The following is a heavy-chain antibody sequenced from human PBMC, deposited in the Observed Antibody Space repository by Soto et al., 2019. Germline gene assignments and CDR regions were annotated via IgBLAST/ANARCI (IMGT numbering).Heavy chain of an antibody. CDR3: AKGAGDYGAKKRNWYFDL. CDR1: GFTFSSYG. D-gene: IGHD4-17*01. CDR2: ISYDGSNK. Sequence: QVQLVESGGGVVQPGRSLRLSCAASGFTFSSYGMHWVRQAPGKGLEWVAVISYDGSNKYYADSVKGRFTISRDNSKKPLYLQMNSLRAEDTAVYYCAKGAGDYGAKKRNWYFDLWGRGTLVTVSS. V-gene: IGHV3-30*18. J-gene: IGHJ2*01.